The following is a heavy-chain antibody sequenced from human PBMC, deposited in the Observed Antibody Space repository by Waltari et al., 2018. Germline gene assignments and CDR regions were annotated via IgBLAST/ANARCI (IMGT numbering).Heavy chain of an antibody. Sequence: EVQLLEAGGDLVQPGGSLSLSCAASGFPFSDYWMHWVRQAPGKGLVWVARINGDGYGITYSDSVQGRFTISRDNTKNTVYLQLNSLRADDTAVYYCARKGGRGYTYGPFYFDSWGRGTLVTVSS. CDR3: ARKGGRGYTYGPFYFDS. V-gene: IGHV3-74*01. CDR1: GFPFSDYW. J-gene: IGHJ4*02. CDR2: INGDGYGI. D-gene: IGHD5-18*01.